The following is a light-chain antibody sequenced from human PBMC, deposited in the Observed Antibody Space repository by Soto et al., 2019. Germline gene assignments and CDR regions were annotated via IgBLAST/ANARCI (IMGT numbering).Light chain of an antibody. V-gene: IGLV1-51*01. CDR1: SSNIGNNY. CDR2: DNN. CDR3: QSYDSSLSALYV. J-gene: IGLJ1*01. Sequence: QSVLTQPPSVSAAPGQKVTISCSGSSSNIGNNYVSWYQQLPGTAPKLLIYDNNKRPSGIPDRFSGSKSGTSATLGITGLQTGDEADYYCQSYDSSLSALYVFGTGTKVTVL.